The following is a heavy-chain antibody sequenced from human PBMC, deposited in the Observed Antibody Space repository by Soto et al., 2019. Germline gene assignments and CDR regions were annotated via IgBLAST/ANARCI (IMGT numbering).Heavy chain of an antibody. D-gene: IGHD4-17*01. CDR2: IYHSGRT. J-gene: IGHJ4*02. V-gene: IGHV4-39*01. Sequence: ETLSLTSLVSCVSLISRNYYLGWTRPPPGKGLEGIGSIYHSGRTYYNPSLTSRVSISIDTSKNQFSLTLSSVTAADTVLYYCARQRTTVVNQAYFDYCGQGALVTVSS. CDR1: CVSLISRNYY. CDR3: ARQRTTVVNQAYFDY.